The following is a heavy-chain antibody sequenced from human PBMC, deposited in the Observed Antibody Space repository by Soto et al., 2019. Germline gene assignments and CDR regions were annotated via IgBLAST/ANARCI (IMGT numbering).Heavy chain of an antibody. Sequence: ASVKVSCKASGYTFTSYGISWVRQAPGQGLEWMGWISAYNGNTNYAQKLQGRVTMTTDTSTSTAYMELRSLRSDDTAVYYCARDGPYYDFWSGYYTRYMDVWGKGTTVTVS. J-gene: IGHJ6*03. CDR3: ARDGPYYDFWSGYYTRYMDV. D-gene: IGHD3-3*01. CDR2: ISAYNGNT. V-gene: IGHV1-18*01. CDR1: GYTFTSYG.